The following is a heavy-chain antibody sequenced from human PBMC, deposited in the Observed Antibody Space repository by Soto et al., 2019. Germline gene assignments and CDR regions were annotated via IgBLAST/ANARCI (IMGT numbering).Heavy chain of an antibody. D-gene: IGHD3-9*01. CDR1: GYTFTGYY. J-gene: IGHJ3*02. Sequence: ASVKVSCKASGYTFTGYYMHWVRQAPGQGLEWMGWINPNSGGTNYAQKFQGWVTMTRDTSISAAYMELSRLRSDDTAVYYCARDSGYDILTGYPDAFDIWGQGTMVTVSS. V-gene: IGHV1-2*04. CDR2: INPNSGGT. CDR3: ARDSGYDILTGYPDAFDI.